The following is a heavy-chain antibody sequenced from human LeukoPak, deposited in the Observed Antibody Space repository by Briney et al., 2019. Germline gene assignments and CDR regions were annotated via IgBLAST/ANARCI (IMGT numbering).Heavy chain of an antibody. CDR2: TSYDGSNK. D-gene: IGHD2-15*01. J-gene: IGHJ4*02. Sequence: TGGSLRLSCATSGFTFSSYTMHWVCQAPGKGLEWVALTSYDGSNKYYADSVKGRFTISRDNSKNTLYLQMNSLRAKDTAVYYCAKDMGYCSGVSCYTLDYWGQGTLVTVSS. CDR3: AKDMGYCSGVSCYTLDY. V-gene: IGHV3-30-3*01. CDR1: GFTFSSYT.